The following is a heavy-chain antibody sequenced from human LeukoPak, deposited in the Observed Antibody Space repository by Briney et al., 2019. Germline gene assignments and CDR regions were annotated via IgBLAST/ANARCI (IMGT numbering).Heavy chain of an antibody. V-gene: IGHV4-34*01. CDR2: INHSGST. Sequence: SETLSLTCAVYGGSFSGYYWSWIRQPPGKGLEWIGEINHSGSTNYNPSLKSRVTISVDTSKNQFSLKLSSVTAADTAVYYCARDSSSWDYYYYMDVWGKGTTVTVSS. D-gene: IGHD6-13*01. CDR3: ARDSSSWDYYYYMDV. J-gene: IGHJ6*03. CDR1: GGSFSGYY.